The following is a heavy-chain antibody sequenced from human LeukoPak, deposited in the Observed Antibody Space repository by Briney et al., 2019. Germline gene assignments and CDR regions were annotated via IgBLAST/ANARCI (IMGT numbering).Heavy chain of an antibody. D-gene: IGHD3-9*01. CDR3: AKVTLRYFDWLLSPIDY. J-gene: IGHJ4*02. CDR1: GFTFSSYG. CDR2: ISYDGSNK. Sequence: GGSLRLSCAASGFTFSSYGMHWVRQAPGKGLEWVAVISYDGSNKYYADSVKGRFTISRDNSKNTLYLQMNRLRAEDTAVYYCAKVTLRYFDWLLSPIDYWGQGTLVTVSS. V-gene: IGHV3-30*18.